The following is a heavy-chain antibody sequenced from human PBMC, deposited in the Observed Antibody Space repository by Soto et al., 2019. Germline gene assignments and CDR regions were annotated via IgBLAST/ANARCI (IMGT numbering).Heavy chain of an antibody. V-gene: IGHV1-18*04. CDR3: ARDRGPPYYYDSSGYPN. D-gene: IGHD3-22*01. Sequence: GASVKVSCKASGYTFTSYGISWVRQAPGQGLEWMGWISAYNGNTNYAQKLQGRVTMTTDTSTSTAYMELRSLRSDDTAVYYCARDRGPPYYYDSSGYPNWGQGTLVTAPQ. CDR2: ISAYNGNT. CDR1: GYTFTSYG. J-gene: IGHJ4*02.